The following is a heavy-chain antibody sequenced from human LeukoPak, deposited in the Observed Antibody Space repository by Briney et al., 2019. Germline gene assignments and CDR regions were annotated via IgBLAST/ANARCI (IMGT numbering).Heavy chain of an antibody. D-gene: IGHD3-3*01. Sequence: GASVKVSCKASGYTFTGYYTHWVRQAPGQGLEWMGWINPNSGGTNYAQKFQGRVTMTRDTSISTAYMELSRLRSDDTAVYYCARDEQGITIFGVVPYYFDYWGQGTLVTVSS. CDR2: INPNSGGT. V-gene: IGHV1-2*02. CDR3: ARDEQGITIFGVVPYYFDY. CDR1: GYTFTGYY. J-gene: IGHJ4*02.